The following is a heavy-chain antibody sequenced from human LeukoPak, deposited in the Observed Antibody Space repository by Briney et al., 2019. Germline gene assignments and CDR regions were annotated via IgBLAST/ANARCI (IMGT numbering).Heavy chain of an antibody. CDR2: ISYDGSNT. V-gene: IGHV3-30-3*01. CDR3: ASPFGESAQFDY. J-gene: IGHJ4*02. CDR1: GFTFSSYA. Sequence: GGSLRLSCAASGFTFSSYAMHWVRQAPGRGLEWVAVISYDGSNTYYADSVKGRFTISRDNSKNTLYLQMNSLRAEDTAVYYCASPFGESAQFDYWGEGTLVTVSS. D-gene: IGHD3-10*01.